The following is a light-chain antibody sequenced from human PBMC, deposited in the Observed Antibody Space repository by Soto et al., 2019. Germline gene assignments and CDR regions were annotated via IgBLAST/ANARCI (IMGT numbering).Light chain of an antibody. CDR2: AAS. Sequence: DLRMTQSPSSLSASVRDRVTITCRARQSIGSNLHWYQQSPGRAPKLLVFAASSKSRGVPLRFDARGSGTDFSLTINSLQPEDVATYYCQQTHTFPWTFGQGTKVDVK. V-gene: IGKV1-39*01. J-gene: IGKJ1*01. CDR3: QQTHTFPWT. CDR1: QSIGSN.